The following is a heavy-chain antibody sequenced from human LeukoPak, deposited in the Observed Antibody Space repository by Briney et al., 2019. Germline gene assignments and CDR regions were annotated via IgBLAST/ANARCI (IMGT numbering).Heavy chain of an antibody. V-gene: IGHV4-4*02. Sequence: PSGTLSLTCAVSGGSISSSNWWSWVRQPPGKGLEWIGEIYHSGSTNYNPSLKSRVTISVDKSKNQFSLKLSSVTAADTAVYYCARVSDPTDSSTSWPNGMDVWGKGTTVTVSS. J-gene: IGHJ6*01. CDR2: IYHSGST. CDR1: GGSISSSNW. D-gene: IGHD2-2*01. CDR3: ARVSDPTDSSTSWPNGMDV.